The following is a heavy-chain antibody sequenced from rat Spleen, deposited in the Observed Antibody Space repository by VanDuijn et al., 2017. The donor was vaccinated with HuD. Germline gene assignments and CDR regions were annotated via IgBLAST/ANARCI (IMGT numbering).Heavy chain of an antibody. J-gene: IGHJ2*01. CDR3: ARSLRGLDY. CDR1: GFTFSNSY. CDR2: ISPSGATT. D-gene: IGHD4-3*01. Sequence: EVQLVESGGGLVQPGRSMKLSCAASGFTFSNSYMAWVRQAPTKGLEWVTSISPSGATTNYRDSVKGRFTISRDNARGTLYLQMDSLRSEDTATYYCARSLRGLDYWGQGVMVTVSS. V-gene: IGHV5-25*01.